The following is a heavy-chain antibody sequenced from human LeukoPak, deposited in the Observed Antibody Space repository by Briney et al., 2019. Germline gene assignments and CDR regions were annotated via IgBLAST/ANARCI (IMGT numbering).Heavy chain of an antibody. J-gene: IGHJ4*02. CDR1: GYTFTGYY. CDR3: AKDFVVVPGNVNYFAF. Sequence: ASVKVSCKASGYTFTGYYMHWVRQAPGQGLEWMGWINPNSGGTNYAQKFQGRVTMTRDTSISTAYMELSRLRSDDTAVYYCAKDFVVVPGNVNYFAFWGQGTLVTVSS. V-gene: IGHV1-2*02. D-gene: IGHD2-21*02. CDR2: INPNSGGT.